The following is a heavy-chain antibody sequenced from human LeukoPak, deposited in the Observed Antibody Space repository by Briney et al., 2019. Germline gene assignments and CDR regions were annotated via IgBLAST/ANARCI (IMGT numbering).Heavy chain of an antibody. D-gene: IGHD6-13*01. J-gene: IGHJ5*02. CDR1: GDSFSSNSAA. CDR3: AGGGIAAAGTNWFDP. Sequence: SQTLSLTCAISGDSFSSNSAAWNWIRQSPSRGLEWLGRTYYRSKWYNDYAVSVKSRTTINPDTSKNQFSLQLNFVTPEDTAVYYCAGGGIAAAGTNWFDPWGQGTLVTVSS. V-gene: IGHV6-1*01. CDR2: TYYRSKWYN.